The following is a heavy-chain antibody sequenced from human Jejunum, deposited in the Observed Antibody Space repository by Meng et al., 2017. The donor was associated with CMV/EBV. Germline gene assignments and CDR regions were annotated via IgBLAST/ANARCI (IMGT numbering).Heavy chain of an antibody. CDR2: ISTDGNSA. CDR1: GFTFSSYW. J-gene: IGHJ4*02. CDR3: AAGFNRADY. D-gene: IGHD1-14*01. Sequence: SCAAYGFTFSSYWMHWVRQAPGKGLLWVSRISTDGNSATYADSVKGRFTISRDNAKNTLYLQMSNLRAEDTAVYYCAAGFNRADYWGQGTLVTVSS. V-gene: IGHV3-74*01.